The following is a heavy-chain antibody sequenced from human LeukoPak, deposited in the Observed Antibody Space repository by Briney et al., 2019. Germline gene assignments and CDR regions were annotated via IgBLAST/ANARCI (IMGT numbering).Heavy chain of an antibody. CDR1: EFTFTSYE. CDR2: ISSSGNTI. CDR3: ARTSESGWREFDC. D-gene: IGHD6-19*01. V-gene: IGHV3-48*03. Sequence: PGGSLRLSCAASEFTFTSYELNWVRQAPGKGLEWVSYISSSGNTISYTDSVKGRFTISRDNAKNSLYLQVISLRAEDTAVYYCARTSESGWREFDCWGQGTLVTVSS. J-gene: IGHJ4*02.